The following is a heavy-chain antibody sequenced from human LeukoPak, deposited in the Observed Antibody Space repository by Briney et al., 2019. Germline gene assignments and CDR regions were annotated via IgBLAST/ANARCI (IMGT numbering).Heavy chain of an antibody. V-gene: IGHV4-39*02. CDR1: GGSISSSSYY. Sequence: KPSETLSLTCTVSGGSISSSSYYWGWIRQPPGKGLEWIGSIYYSGSTYYNPSLKSRVTISVDTSKNQFSLKLSSVTAADTAVYYCARDGEWLDAFDIWGQGTMVTVSS. J-gene: IGHJ3*02. CDR3: ARDGEWLDAFDI. D-gene: IGHD5-12*01. CDR2: IYYSGST.